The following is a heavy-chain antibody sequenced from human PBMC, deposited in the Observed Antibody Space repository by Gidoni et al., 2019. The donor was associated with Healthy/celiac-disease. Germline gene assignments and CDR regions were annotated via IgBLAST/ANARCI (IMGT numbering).Heavy chain of an antibody. CDR1: GFTVSSNY. CDR2: IYSGGST. V-gene: IGHV3-53*02. D-gene: IGHD2-2*02. J-gene: IGHJ3*02. CDR3: ARDGVDCSSTSCYTVGAFDI. Sequence: EVQLVETGGGLIQPGGSLRLSCAASGFTVSSNYMSWVRQAPGKGLEWGSVIYSGGSTYYADSVKGRFTISRDNSKNTLYLQMNSLRAEDTAVYYCARDGVDCSSTSCYTVGAFDIWGQGTMVTVSS.